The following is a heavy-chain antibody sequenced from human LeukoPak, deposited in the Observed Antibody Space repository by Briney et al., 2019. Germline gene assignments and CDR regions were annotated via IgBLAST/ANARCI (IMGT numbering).Heavy chain of an antibody. Sequence: SCKASGYTFTSYAMHWVRQAPGKGLEWVAVISYDGSNKYYADSVKGRFTISRDNSKNTLYLQMNSLRAEDTAVYYCARAIKAVAGTFHRDYYFDYWGQGTLVTVSS. D-gene: IGHD6-19*01. CDR1: GYTFTSYA. V-gene: IGHV3-30*04. J-gene: IGHJ4*02. CDR2: ISYDGSNK. CDR3: ARAIKAVAGTFHRDYYFDY.